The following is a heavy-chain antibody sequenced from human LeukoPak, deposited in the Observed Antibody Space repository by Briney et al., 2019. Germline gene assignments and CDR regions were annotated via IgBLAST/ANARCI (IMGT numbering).Heavy chain of an antibody. J-gene: IGHJ4*02. CDR1: GFTFSGYW. Sequence: GGSLRLSCAASGFTFSGYWMHWVRQAPGKGLVWVSRINSDGSSTSYADSVKGRFTISRDNAKNTLYLQMNSLRAEDTAVYYCASMGTGSYYSGLDYWGQGTLVTVSS. CDR2: INSDGSST. V-gene: IGHV3-74*01. CDR3: ASMGTGSYYSGLDY. D-gene: IGHD1-26*01.